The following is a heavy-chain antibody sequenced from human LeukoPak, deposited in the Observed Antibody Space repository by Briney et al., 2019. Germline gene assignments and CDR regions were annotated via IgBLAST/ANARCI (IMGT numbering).Heavy chain of an antibody. Sequence: SETLSLTCTVSGGSISSSSYYWGWIRQPPGKGLEWIGCISYSGNTYYNPSLKSRVTISVDTSKIQFSLNLSSVTAADTAVYYCARGTLNGDLLSPFDYWGQGTLVTVSS. CDR2: ISYSGNT. CDR3: ARGTLNGDLLSPFDY. J-gene: IGHJ4*02. V-gene: IGHV4-39*01. CDR1: GGSISSSSYY. D-gene: IGHD3-10*01.